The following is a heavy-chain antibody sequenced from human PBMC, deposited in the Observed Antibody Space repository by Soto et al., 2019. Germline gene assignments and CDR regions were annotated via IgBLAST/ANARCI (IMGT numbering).Heavy chain of an antibody. J-gene: IGHJ4*02. V-gene: IGHV3-33*01. D-gene: IGHD3-10*01. CDR3: ARELWFGELSFYFDY. Sequence: PGGSLRLSCAASGFTFSSYGMHWVRQAPGKGLEWVTVIWYDGSNKYYADSVKGRFTISRDNSKNTLYLQMNSLRAEDTAVYYCARELWFGELSFYFDYWGQGTLVTVSS. CDR2: IWYDGSNK. CDR1: GFTFSSYG.